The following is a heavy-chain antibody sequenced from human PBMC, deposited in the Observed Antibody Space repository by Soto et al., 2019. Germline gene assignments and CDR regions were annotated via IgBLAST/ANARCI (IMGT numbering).Heavy chain of an antibody. J-gene: IGHJ6*01. CDR3: ARGTRDCSSTNCHSPQGYFRHDMDV. V-gene: IGHV1-69*01. D-gene: IGHD2-2*01. Sequence: QVQLVQSGAEVKKPGSSVKASCKASGGTFSTYAISWVRQAPGQGLEWMGGIIPMYGSPTYGQNFRGRVTITADASTTTAYMDLSDLRSEDSAVYYCARGTRDCSSTNCHSPQGYFRHDMDVWGPGTTVTVSS. CDR1: GGTFSTYA. CDR2: IIPMYGSP.